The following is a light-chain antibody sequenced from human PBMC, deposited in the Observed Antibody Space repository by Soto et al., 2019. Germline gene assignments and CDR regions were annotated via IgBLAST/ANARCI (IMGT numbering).Light chain of an antibody. CDR2: EVS. CDR3: SSHSATSPYV. J-gene: IGLJ1*01. CDR1: SNDVGGYNY. V-gene: IGLV2-14*01. Sequence: QSVLTQPASVSGSPGQWITISFTGTSNDVGGYNYVSWYQQQPGKAPKLIIYEVSHRPSGISNRFSGSKSGNTASLTISGLHVEDEADYYCSSHSATSPYVFGTGTKVTVL.